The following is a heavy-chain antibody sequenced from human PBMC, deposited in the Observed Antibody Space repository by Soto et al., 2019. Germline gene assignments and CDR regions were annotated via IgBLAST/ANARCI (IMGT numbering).Heavy chain of an antibody. Sequence: GASVKVSCKASGFTFTSSAMQWVRQARGQRLEWIGWIVVGSGNTNYAQKFQERVTITRDMSTSTAYMELSSLRSEDTAVYYCAARGGYYTQGGYYYMDVWGKGTTVTVSS. J-gene: IGHJ6*03. CDR2: IVVGSGNT. D-gene: IGHD3-3*01. CDR3: AARGGYYTQGGYYYMDV. V-gene: IGHV1-58*02. CDR1: GFTFTSSA.